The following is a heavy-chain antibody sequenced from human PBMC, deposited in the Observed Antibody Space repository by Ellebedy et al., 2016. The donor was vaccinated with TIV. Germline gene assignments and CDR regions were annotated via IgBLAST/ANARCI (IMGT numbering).Heavy chain of an antibody. CDR1: GFTFSSYA. J-gene: IGHJ4*02. CDR3: ARTTDSSGVSSFWDY. CDR2: IKPDGSEK. V-gene: IGHV3-7*01. D-gene: IGHD3-22*01. Sequence: GESLKISCAASGFTFSSYAMHWVRQAPGKGLEWVANIKPDGSEKYYADSVKGRFTISRDNSKNTLYLQMNSLRAEDTAVYYCARTTDSSGVSSFWDYWGQGTLVTVSS.